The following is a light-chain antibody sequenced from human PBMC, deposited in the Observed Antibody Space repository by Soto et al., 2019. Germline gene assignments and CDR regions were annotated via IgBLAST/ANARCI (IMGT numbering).Light chain of an antibody. CDR1: KIISSY. Sequence: PSSLSAPVGDRHSKXXRDKKIISSYLDWYQQKPGKAPRXLIYAASTRQRGVPSRFSGSGSGTDFTLTIRSLQLEDFAAYYCQQYDRTLCTCGQGTKVDIK. V-gene: IGKV1-39*01. CDR3: QQYDRTLCT. CDR2: AAS. J-gene: IGKJ2*02.